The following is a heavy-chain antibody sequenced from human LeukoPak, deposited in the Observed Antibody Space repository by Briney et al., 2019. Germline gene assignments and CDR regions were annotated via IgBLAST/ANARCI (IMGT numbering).Heavy chain of an antibody. CDR1: SGSIGSFY. V-gene: IGHV4-59*08. Sequence: SETPSLTCTISSGSIGSFYWSWIRQPPGKGLEWIGYINFSGSTKSNSALESRVTISMDTSKSQFSLKLNSVTAADTAVYYCATTVTSYYFDYWGQGTLVTVSS. J-gene: IGHJ4*02. CDR3: ATTVTSYYFDY. D-gene: IGHD2-21*02. CDR2: INFSGST.